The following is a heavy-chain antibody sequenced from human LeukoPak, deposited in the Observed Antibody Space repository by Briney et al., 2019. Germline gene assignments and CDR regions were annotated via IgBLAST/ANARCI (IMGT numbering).Heavy chain of an antibody. V-gene: IGHV3-64D*06. CDR1: GFAFSSST. CDR3: VKPYDY. J-gene: IGHJ4*02. CDR2: ISSTGGST. Sequence: GGSLRLSCSAPGFAFSSSTMHLVRQAPGKGLEYVSAISSTGGSTYYTDSVKGRFTISRDNSKNTLYLQMSSLRAEDTAVYYCVKPYDYWGQGTLVTVSS.